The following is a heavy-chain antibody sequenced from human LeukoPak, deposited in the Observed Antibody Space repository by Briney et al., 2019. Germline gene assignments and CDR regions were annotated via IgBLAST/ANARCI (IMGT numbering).Heavy chain of an antibody. CDR2: IYYSGST. CDR3: ASYDYSNYALFDY. J-gene: IGHJ4*02. Sequence: PSETLSLTCTVSGGSISSYYWSWVRQPPGKGLEWIGYIYYSGSTNYNPSLKSRVTISVDTSKNQFSLKLSSVTAADTAVYYCASYDYSNYALFDYWGQGTLVTVSS. CDR1: GGSISSYY. D-gene: IGHD4-11*01. V-gene: IGHV4-59*01.